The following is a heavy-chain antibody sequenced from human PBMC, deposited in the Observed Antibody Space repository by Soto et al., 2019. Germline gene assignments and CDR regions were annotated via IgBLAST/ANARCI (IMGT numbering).Heavy chain of an antibody. CDR1: GGSVSSGSYY. CDR3: ARGIAGWYQGRYYYGMDV. CDR2: IYYSGST. V-gene: IGHV4-61*01. Sequence: QVQLQESGPGLVKPSETLSLTCTVSGGSVSSGSYYWSWIRQPPGKGLEWIGYIYYSGSTNYNPSPKSRVTRSVDTSKNQLSPKLSSVTAADTAVYYCARGIAGWYQGRYYYGMDVWGQGTTVTVSS. D-gene: IGHD6-19*01. J-gene: IGHJ6*02.